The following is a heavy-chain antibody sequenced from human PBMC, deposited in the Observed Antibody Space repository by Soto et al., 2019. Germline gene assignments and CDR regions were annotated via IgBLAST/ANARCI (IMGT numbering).Heavy chain of an antibody. J-gene: IGHJ4*02. CDR1: GFTFSTYT. CDR2: TSYAGNNK. CDR3: VRDPHTSGRFEWVSMTLSIDFDY. Sequence: QLQLVESGGGVIQPGRSLRLSCAASGFTFSTYTMHWVRQAPGKGLEWVAVTSYAGNNKYYADSVKGRFTISRDNSKSTLYLHMTSLRMEDTAVYYCVRDPHTSGRFEWVSMTLSIDFDYWGQGTLVTVSS. V-gene: IGHV3-30-3*01. D-gene: IGHD6-19*01.